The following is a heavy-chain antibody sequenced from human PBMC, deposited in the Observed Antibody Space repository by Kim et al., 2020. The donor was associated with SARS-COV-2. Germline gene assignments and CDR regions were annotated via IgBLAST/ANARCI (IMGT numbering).Heavy chain of an antibody. CDR2: IYYSGST. D-gene: IGHD2-15*01. CDR3: ARGPWLLPDY. CDR1: GGSITNYF. Sequence: SDTLSLTCTVSGGSITNYFWSWIRQPPGKGLEWIGHIYYSGSTNYNPSLKSRVTISVDTSKNQFSLKLSSVTAADTAVYYCARGPWLLPDYWGQGTLVP. J-gene: IGHJ4*02. V-gene: IGHV4-59*12.